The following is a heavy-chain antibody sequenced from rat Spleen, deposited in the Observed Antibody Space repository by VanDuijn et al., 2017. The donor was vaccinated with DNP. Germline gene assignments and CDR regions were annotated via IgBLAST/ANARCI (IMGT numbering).Heavy chain of an antibody. CDR1: GFSFSNYN. V-gene: IGHV5-7*01. D-gene: IGHD4-4*01. J-gene: IGHJ2*01. CDR2: ILFDGSNT. Sequence: EVQLVESGGGLVQPGRSLKLSCAASGFSFSNYNMAWVRQAPKKGLEWVATILFDGSNTYYGDSVKGRFTVSRDNAKSTLYLQMDSLRSEDTATYYCARGGFHTPDFDYWGQGVMVTVSS. CDR3: ARGGFHTPDFDY.